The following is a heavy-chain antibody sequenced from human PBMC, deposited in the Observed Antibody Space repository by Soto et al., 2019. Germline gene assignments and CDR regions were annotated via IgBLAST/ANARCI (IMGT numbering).Heavy chain of an antibody. D-gene: IGHD1-26*01. CDR1: GFTFSSSE. J-gene: IGHJ3*01. CDR3: ARRASR. CDR2: THPSGQPI. V-gene: IGHV3-48*03. Sequence: EVQLVESGGGLIQPGGSLRLSCAASGFTFSSSEMYWVRQAPGKGREWVSYTHPSGQPIFYADSVKGRFTISRDNAKNSLYLQMSSLRAEDLAVYYCARRASRWGQGTMVTVSS.